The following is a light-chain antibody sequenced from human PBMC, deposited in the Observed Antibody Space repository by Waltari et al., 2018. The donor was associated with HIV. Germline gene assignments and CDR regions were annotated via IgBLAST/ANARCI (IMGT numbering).Light chain of an antibody. CDR2: AAS. V-gene: IGKV1-39*01. CDR3: QQGYSSPYT. Sequence: DIQMTQSPSSLSASVGDRVIITCRASQSISTYLNWYQQKPGKAPKLLIYAASNLQSGVPSGFSGVRSGTDFTLTISSLQPEDFATYYCQQGYSSPYTFGQGTKLEIK. CDR1: QSISTY. J-gene: IGKJ2*01.